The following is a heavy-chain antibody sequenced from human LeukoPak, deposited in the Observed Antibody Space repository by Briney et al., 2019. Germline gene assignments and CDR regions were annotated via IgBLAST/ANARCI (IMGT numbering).Heavy chain of an antibody. CDR2: VHQTGSP. CDR3: AMLRLGELSLLANAYDI. CDR1: GSSVNSDQY. D-gene: IGHD3-16*02. Sequence: SETLSLTCDVSGSSVNSDQYWGWMRHSPGAGLEWIGSVHQTGSPYYNPSLGSRVSLSIDSTKNSFSLRLASVTAADTAVYYCAMLRLGELSLLANAYDIWGQGTMVIVSS. V-gene: IGHV4-38-2*01. J-gene: IGHJ3*02.